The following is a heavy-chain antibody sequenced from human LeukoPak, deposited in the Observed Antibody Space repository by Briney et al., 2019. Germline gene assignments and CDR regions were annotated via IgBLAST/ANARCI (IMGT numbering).Heavy chain of an antibody. J-gene: IGHJ4*02. CDR2: ISGSGGST. D-gene: IGHD3-22*01. CDR1: GFTFSSYA. Sequence: PGASLRLSCAASGFTFSSYAMSWVRQAPGKGLEWVSAISGSGGSTYYADSVKGRFTISRDNSKNTLYQQMNSLRAEDTAVYYCAKDLAITMIVVGLFDYWGQGTLVTVSS. V-gene: IGHV3-23*01. CDR3: AKDLAITMIVVGLFDY.